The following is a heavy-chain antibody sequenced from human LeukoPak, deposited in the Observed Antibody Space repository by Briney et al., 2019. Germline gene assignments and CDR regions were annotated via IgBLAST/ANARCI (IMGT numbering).Heavy chain of an antibody. J-gene: IGHJ6*03. CDR1: GFSFSSYS. V-gene: IGHV3-30*04. D-gene: IGHD5-18*01. Sequence: GGSLRLSCAASGFSFSSYSMFWVRQAPGKGLESTALISSDGSNKYYADSVKGRFTISRDNSKNTLYLQMNSLRAEDTAVYYCAKDRVTAMQTYYMDVWGKGTTVTISS. CDR2: ISSDGSNK. CDR3: AKDRVTAMQTYYMDV.